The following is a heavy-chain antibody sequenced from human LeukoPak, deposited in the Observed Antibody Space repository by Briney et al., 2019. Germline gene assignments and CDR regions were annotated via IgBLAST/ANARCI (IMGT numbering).Heavy chain of an antibody. CDR2: ISSSSSYI. CDR3: ARGLFLSGYLDAFDI. J-gene: IGHJ3*02. V-gene: IGHV3-21*04. CDR1: GITFNSYT. Sequence: GGSLRLSCAASGITFNSYTMNWVRQAPGKGLEWVSSISSSSSYIYYAASVKGRCTISRDGSKNTLYLQMNSLRVEDTAVYYCARGLFLSGYLDAFDIWGQGTVVTVSS. D-gene: IGHD3-22*01.